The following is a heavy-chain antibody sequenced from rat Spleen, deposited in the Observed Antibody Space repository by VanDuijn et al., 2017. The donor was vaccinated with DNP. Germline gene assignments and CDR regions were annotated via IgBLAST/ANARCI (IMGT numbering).Heavy chain of an antibody. D-gene: IGHD1-3*01. CDR2: ISYEGSNT. V-gene: IGHV5-20*01. CDR1: GFTFSDYY. J-gene: IGHJ3*01. CDR3: TTAVAPFAY. Sequence: EVQLVESGGGLVQPGRSLKLSCAASGFTFSDYYMAWVRQAPKKGLEWVASISYEGSNTYYRDSVKGRFTVSRDNAKITLYLQMDSLRSEDTATYYCTTAVAPFAYWGQGTLVTVSS.